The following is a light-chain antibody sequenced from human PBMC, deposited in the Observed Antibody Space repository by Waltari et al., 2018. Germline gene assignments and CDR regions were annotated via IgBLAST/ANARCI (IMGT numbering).Light chain of an antibody. J-gene: IGLJ1*01. CDR3: QVWDSNTDHAF. CDR1: NLGSKT. Sequence: SYDLTQPPSVSEAPGKTATITCGGDNLGSKTVHGYKQKAGQAPILVLYDDTDRPSGSPDRFSGSTSGNRATLTISRVEAGDEADYYCQVWDSNTDHAFFGTGTKVTVL. CDR2: DDT. V-gene: IGLV3-21*03.